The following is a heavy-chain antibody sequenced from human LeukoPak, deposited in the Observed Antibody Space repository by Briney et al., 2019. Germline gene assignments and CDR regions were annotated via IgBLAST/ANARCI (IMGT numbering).Heavy chain of an antibody. CDR3: ARGTYYDYVWGSYPFDY. V-gene: IGHV3-64*04. J-gene: IGHJ4*02. CDR1: GFTFSTYV. D-gene: IGHD3-16*02. Sequence: PGGSLRLSCAASGFTFSTYVMHWVRQAPGKGLEYVSAISSNGDNTYYADSVKGRFTISRDNSKNTLYLQMNSLRAEDTAVYYCARGTYYDYVWGSYPFDYWGQGTLVTVSS. CDR2: ISSNGDNT.